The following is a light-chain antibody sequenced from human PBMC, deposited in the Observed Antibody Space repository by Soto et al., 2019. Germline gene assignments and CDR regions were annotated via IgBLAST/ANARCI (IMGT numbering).Light chain of an antibody. CDR1: QSVSSSY. CDR3: QQYCSAPTWT. V-gene: IGKV3-20*01. CDR2: GAS. J-gene: IGKJ1*01. Sequence: EIVLTQSPGTLSLSPGERATLSCRASQSVSSSYLAGYQQKPGQAPRLLIYGASSRATRIPDRFSGSGSGTDFTLTISRLDPEDVAVYYCQQYCSAPTWTCGQGTKVEIK.